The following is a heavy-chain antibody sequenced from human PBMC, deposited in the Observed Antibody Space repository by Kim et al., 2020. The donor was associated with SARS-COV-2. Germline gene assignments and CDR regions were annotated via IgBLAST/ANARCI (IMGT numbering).Heavy chain of an antibody. Sequence: GGSLRLSCAASGFTFSSYGMNWVRQAPGKGLEWVAAISNDGSNKYYADSVKGRFTISRDNSKNTLYLQMNSLRAEDTAVYYCATFGYYFYGMDVWGQGTTVTVSS. CDR2: ISNDGSNK. D-gene: IGHD3-10*01. J-gene: IGHJ6*02. CDR1: GFTFSSYG. V-gene: IGHV3-30*03. CDR3: ATFGYYFYGMDV.